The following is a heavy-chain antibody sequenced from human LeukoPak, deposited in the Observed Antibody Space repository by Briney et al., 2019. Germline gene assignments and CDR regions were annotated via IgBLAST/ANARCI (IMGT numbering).Heavy chain of an antibody. CDR3: MSAHGY. CDR1: GYSFSSNM. V-gene: IGHV3-7*01. J-gene: IGHJ4*02. CDR2: ILPGGSES. Sequence: PGGSLRLSCVVSGYSFSSNMMTWVRQAPGKGLEWVATILPGGSESYRVDSVKGRFTISRDNAKNSLYLQMNSLRAEDTAVYYCMSAHGYWGQGTLVTASS.